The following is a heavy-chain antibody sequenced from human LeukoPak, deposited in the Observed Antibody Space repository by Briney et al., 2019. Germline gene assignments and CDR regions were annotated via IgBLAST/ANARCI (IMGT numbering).Heavy chain of an antibody. CDR2: IYYSGST. CDR3: ARAGDSSSWYRLFDY. J-gene: IGHJ4*02. D-gene: IGHD6-13*01. CDR1: GGSISSYY. Sequence: SETLSLTCTVSGGSISSYYWSWIRQPPGKGLQWIGYIYYSGSTNYNPSLKSRVTISVDTSKNQFSLKLSSVTAADTAVYYCARAGDSSSWYRLFDYWGQGNLVTVSS. V-gene: IGHV4-59*01.